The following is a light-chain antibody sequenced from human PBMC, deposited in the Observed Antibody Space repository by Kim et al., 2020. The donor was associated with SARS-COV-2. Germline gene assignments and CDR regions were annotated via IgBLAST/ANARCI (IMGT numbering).Light chain of an antibody. J-gene: IGLJ3*02. CDR2: DVS. CDR1: SSDVGGYNY. V-gene: IGLV2-14*03. CDR3: SSYTSSSTWV. Sequence: QSVLTQPASVSGSPGQSITISCTGTSSDVGGYNYVSWYQQHPGKAPKLMIYDVSNRPSGVSNRFSGSKSGNTASLTISGLQAEDEADYYCSSYTSSSTWVFGGGTQLTFL.